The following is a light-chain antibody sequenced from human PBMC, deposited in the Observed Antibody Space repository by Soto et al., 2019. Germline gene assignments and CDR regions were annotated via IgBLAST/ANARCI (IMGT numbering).Light chain of an antibody. V-gene: IGKV1-5*01. Sequence: DIQMTQSPSTLSGSVGDRVTITCRASQTISSWLAWYEQKPGKAPKILIYAASTFQSGVPSRFSGSGSGTYFTLTISSLQPEDFAVYYCQQRRSRITFGQGTRLEIK. CDR3: QQRRSRIT. J-gene: IGKJ5*01. CDR1: QTISSW. CDR2: AAS.